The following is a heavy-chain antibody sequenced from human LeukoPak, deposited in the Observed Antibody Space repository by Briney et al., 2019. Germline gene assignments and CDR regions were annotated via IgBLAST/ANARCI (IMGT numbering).Heavy chain of an antibody. CDR1: GGSISSYY. Sequence: SETLSLTCTVSGGSISSYYWSWIRQPAGKGLEWIGRIYTSGSTNYNPSLKSRVTMSVDTSKNQFSLKLSSVTAADMAVYYCARDILRFLEWTDDAFDIWGQGRMVTVSS. J-gene: IGHJ3*02. CDR2: IYTSGST. CDR3: ARDILRFLEWTDDAFDI. D-gene: IGHD3-3*01. V-gene: IGHV4-4*07.